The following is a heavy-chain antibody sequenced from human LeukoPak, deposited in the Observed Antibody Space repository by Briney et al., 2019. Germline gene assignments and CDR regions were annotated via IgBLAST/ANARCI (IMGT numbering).Heavy chain of an antibody. CDR3: ARSTVTENYYYYYGMDV. V-gene: IGHV3-7*01. D-gene: IGHD4-17*01. Sequence: VANIKQDGSENYYVDSVKGRLHISRDNAKNSLYLKMNSLRAEDTAVYYCARSTVTENYYYYYGMDVWGQGTTVTVSS. CDR2: IKQDGSEN. J-gene: IGHJ6*02.